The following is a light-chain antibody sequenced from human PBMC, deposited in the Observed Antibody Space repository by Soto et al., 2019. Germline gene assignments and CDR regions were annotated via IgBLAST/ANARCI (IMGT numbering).Light chain of an antibody. Sequence: QAVVTQEPSLIVSPGGTVTLTCGSSTGTVTGGHYPNWFQQKPGQAPRTLIYDTNNKLSWTPARFSGSLLGGKAALTLSGAQPDDEADYYCLLSYSGARVFGGGTKLTVL. CDR2: DTN. CDR1: TGTVTGGHY. V-gene: IGLV7-46*01. CDR3: LLSYSGARV. J-gene: IGLJ3*02.